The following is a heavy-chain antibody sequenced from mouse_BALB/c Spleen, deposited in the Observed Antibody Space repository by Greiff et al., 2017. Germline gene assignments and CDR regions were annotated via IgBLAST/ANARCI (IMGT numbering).Heavy chain of an antibody. CDR3: ARSSLYDGYYVLAY. J-gene: IGHJ3*01. CDR2: ISSGGGNT. D-gene: IGHD2-3*01. Sequence: EVHLVESGGGLVQPGGSRKLSCAASGFTFSSYTMSWVRQTPEKRLEWVATISSGGGNTYYPDSVKGRFTISRDNAKNNLYLQMSSLRSEDTALYYCARSSLYDGYYVLAYWGQGTLVTVSA. CDR1: GFTFSSYT. V-gene: IGHV5-9*03.